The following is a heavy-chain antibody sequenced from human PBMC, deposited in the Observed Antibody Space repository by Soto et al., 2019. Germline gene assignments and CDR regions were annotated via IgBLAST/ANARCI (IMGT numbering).Heavy chain of an antibody. CDR3: ARPPLPGYSIHFNS. CDR2: VYPRDSDT. J-gene: IGHJ4*02. V-gene: IGHV5-51*01. Sequence: GESLKISCKASGYIFIDYWIGWVRQMPGKGLEWMGIVYPRDSDTRYSPSFQGQVTISADRSTGTAFPQWRTLKASDTALYYCARPPLPGYSIHFNSWGQGTLVTV. CDR1: GYIFIDYW. D-gene: IGHD2-15*01.